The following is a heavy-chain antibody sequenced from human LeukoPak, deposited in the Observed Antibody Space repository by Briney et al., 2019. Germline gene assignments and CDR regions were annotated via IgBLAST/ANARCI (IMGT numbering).Heavy chain of an antibody. D-gene: IGHD2-15*01. J-gene: IGHJ4*02. CDR3: ARDPCSGGSCYRNFDY. CDR1: GFTFSSYA. CDR2: ISYDGSNK. Sequence: GGSLRLSCAASGFTFSSYAMPWVRQAPGKGLEWVAVISYDGSNKYYADSVKGRFTISRDNSKNTLYLQMNSLRADDTAVYYCARDPCSGGSCYRNFDYWGQGTLVTVSS. V-gene: IGHV3-30-3*01.